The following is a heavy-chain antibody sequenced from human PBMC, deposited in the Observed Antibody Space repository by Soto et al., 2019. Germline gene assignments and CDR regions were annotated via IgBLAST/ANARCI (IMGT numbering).Heavy chain of an antibody. D-gene: IGHD4-17*01. V-gene: IGHV1-2*04. J-gene: IGHJ6*03. CDR3: ARARDYGDYVRGRYYYYMDV. CDR1: GYTFTGYY. Sequence: ASVKVSCKASGYTFTGYYMHWVRQAPGQGLEWMGWINPNSGGTNYAQKFQGWGTMTRDTSISTAYMELSRLRSDDTAVYYCARARDYGDYVRGRYYYYMDVWGKGTTVTVSS. CDR2: INPNSGGT.